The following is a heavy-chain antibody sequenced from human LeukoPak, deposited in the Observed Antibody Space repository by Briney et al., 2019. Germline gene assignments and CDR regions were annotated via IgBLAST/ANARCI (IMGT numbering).Heavy chain of an antibody. CDR3: ARAVSDYGDYVVYFDY. CDR1: GYTFTSYY. J-gene: IGHJ4*02. D-gene: IGHD4-17*01. V-gene: IGHV1-46*01. Sequence: ASVKVSCRASGYTFTSYYMHWVRQAPGQGLEWMGIINPSGGSTSYAQKFQGRVTMTRDTSTSTVYMELSSLRSEDTAVYYCARAVSDYGDYVVYFDYWGQGTLVTVSS. CDR2: INPSGGST.